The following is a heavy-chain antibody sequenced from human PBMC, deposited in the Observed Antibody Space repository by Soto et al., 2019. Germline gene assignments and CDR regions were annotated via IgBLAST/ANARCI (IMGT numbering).Heavy chain of an antibody. D-gene: IGHD3-3*01. CDR1: GFTVSSDY. Sequence: GGSLRLSCAASGFTVSSDYMSWVRQAPGKGLEWVSIIYSGGSTYYADSVKGRYTISRDNSKNTLYLQMNSLRAGDRVVYYCTRHAFLVYWGQGTLVTVSS. V-gene: IGHV3-66*04. CDR3: TRHAFLVY. CDR2: IYSGGST. J-gene: IGHJ4*02.